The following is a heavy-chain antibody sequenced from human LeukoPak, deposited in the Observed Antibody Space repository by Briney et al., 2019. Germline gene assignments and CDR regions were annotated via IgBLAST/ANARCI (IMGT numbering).Heavy chain of an antibody. J-gene: IGHJ6*03. V-gene: IGHV1-58*02. Sequence: SVKVSCKASGFTFTSSAMQWVRQARGQRLEWIGWIVVGSGNTNYAQKFQGRVTITADKSTSTAYMELSSLRSEDTAVYYCARGSTVTTKKYYYYYYMDVWGKGTTVTVSS. CDR3: ARGSTVTTKKYYYYYYMDV. D-gene: IGHD4-11*01. CDR1: GFTFTSSA. CDR2: IVVGSGNT.